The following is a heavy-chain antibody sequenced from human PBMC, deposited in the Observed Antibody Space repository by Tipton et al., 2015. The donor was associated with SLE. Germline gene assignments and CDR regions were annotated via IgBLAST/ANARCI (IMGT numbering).Heavy chain of an antibody. D-gene: IGHD1-26*01. CDR1: GGSISSSGHS. Sequence: TLSLTCAVSGGSISSSGHSWSWIRLPPGKGLEWIGYIYHGGSTYYNPSLNSRVSIAVDSSKNQFSLKLTSVTAANTAVYYCARQAELSHTSVFWFDPWGQGTLVTVSS. CDR3: ARQAELSHTSVFWFDP. J-gene: IGHJ5*02. CDR2: IYHGGST. V-gene: IGHV4-30-2*01.